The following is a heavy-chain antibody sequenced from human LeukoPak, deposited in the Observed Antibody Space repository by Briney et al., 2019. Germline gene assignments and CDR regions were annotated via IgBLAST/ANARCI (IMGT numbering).Heavy chain of an antibody. J-gene: IGHJ4*02. D-gene: IGHD5-24*01. V-gene: IGHV4-34*01. Sequence: SETLSLTCAVYGGSFSGYYWSWIRQPPGKGLEWIGEINHSGSTYYNPSLKSRVTISVDTSKNQFSLKLSSVTAADTAVYYCARGPIQSLYYFDYWGQGTLVTVSS. CDR2: INHSGST. CDR1: GGSFSGYY. CDR3: ARGPIQSLYYFDY.